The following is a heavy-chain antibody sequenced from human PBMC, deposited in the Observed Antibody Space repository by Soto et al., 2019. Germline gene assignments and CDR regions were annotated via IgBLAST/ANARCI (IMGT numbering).Heavy chain of an antibody. V-gene: IGHV1-2*06. CDR2: MNLDTGGT. Sequence: QVQLVQSGAEVKKPGASVRVSCEASGYRFTTHYIHWVRQAPGQGLEWMGRMNLDTGGTTYAQKFQGRVTMTRDTSISTAYLEVSSVKSDDTAMYYCARDGNFALRGYSFGFDCWGQGTLVTVSS. J-gene: IGHJ4*02. CDR3: ARDGNFALRGYSFGFDC. CDR1: GYRFTTHY. D-gene: IGHD5-18*01.